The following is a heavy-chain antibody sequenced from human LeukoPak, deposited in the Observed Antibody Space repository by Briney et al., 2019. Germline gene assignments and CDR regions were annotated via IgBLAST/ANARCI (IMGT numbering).Heavy chain of an antibody. CDR2: IIPIFGTA. CDR3: AREITVTGHDAFDI. CDR1: GGTFSSYA. J-gene: IGHJ3*02. D-gene: IGHD6-19*01. V-gene: IGHV1-69*06. Sequence: SVKVSCKASGGTFSSYAISWVRQAPGQGLEWMGGIIPIFGTANYAQKFQGRVTITADKSTSTAYMELSSLRSEDTAVYYCAREITVTGHDAFDIWGQGTMLTVSS.